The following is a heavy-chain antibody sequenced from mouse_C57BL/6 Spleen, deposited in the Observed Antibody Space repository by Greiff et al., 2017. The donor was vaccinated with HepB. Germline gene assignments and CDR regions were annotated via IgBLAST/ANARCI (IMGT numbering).Heavy chain of an antibody. CDR1: GYTFTSYD. D-gene: IGHD3-2*02. J-gene: IGHJ4*01. CDR3: ASGDSSGYDYYAMDY. CDR2: IYPRSGNT. V-gene: IGHV1-81*01. Sequence: VKLMESGAELARPGASVKLSCKASGYTFTSYDISWVKQRTGQGLEWIGEIYPRSGNTYYNEKFKGKATLTADKSSSTAYMELRSLTSEDSAVYFCASGDSSGYDYYAMDYWGQGTSVTVSS.